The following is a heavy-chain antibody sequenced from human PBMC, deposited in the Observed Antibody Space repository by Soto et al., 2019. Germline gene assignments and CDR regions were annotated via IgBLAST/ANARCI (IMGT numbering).Heavy chain of an antibody. CDR2: ISGSGRTT. V-gene: IGHV3-23*01. D-gene: IGHD3-16*01. J-gene: IGHJ6*03. Sequence: EVQLLESGGGLVQPGGSLRLSCATSGFTFSTYAMNWLRQAPGRGLECVSFISGSGRTTYYADSVKGRFTVSRDNSKNTLYLQMNSLRAEYTALYYCAKFRGPSYSYYYMAVWGKGATVTVSS. CDR1: GFTFSTYA. CDR3: AKFRGPSYSYYYMAV.